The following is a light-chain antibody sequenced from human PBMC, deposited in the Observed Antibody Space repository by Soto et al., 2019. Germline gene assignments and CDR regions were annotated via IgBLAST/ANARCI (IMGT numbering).Light chain of an antibody. CDR3: MIWHNSAVV. J-gene: IGLJ3*02. Sequence: QSVLTQPSSLSASPGASASLTCALRSGISVGPYKIYWYQQKPGSPPQYLLRYKSDSDKQQGSGVPSRFSGSKDASANAGILLISGLQSEDEADYYCMIWHNSAVVFGGGTKLTVL. V-gene: IGLV5-45*03. CDR1: SGISVGPYK. CDR2: YKSDSDK.